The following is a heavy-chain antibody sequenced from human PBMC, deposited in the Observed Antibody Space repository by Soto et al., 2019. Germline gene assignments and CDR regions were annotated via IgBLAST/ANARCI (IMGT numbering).Heavy chain of an antibody. CDR3: AKDSARDGYNPYYFDY. D-gene: IGHD5-12*01. CDR1: GFIFSSYG. CDR2: IWYDGGNV. Sequence: QVQLVESGGGVLQPGRSLRLSCAASGFIFSSYGMHWVRQAPGKGLEWVAVIWYDGGNVYYADSVKGRFTISRDNSKNTLYLQMNSLRAEDTAVYYCAKDSARDGYNPYYFDYWGQGTLVSVSS. J-gene: IGHJ4*02. V-gene: IGHV3-33*06.